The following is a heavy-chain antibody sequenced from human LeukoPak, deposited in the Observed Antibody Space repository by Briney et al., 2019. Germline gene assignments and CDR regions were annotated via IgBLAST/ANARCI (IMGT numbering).Heavy chain of an antibody. CDR1: GYTFTSYY. CDR3: AREPAASSPYNWFDP. CDR2: INPSSGST. V-gene: IGHV1-46*01. J-gene: IGHJ5*02. Sequence: ASVKVSCKASGYTFTSYYMHWVRQAPGQGLEWMGIINPSSGSTSYAQKFQGRVTMTRDTSTSTVYMELSSLRSEDTAVYYCAREPAASSPYNWFDPWGQGTLVTVSS. D-gene: IGHD2-2*01.